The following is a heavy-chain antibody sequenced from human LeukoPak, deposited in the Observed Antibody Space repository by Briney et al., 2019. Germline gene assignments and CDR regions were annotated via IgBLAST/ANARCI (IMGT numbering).Heavy chain of an antibody. Sequence: GGSLRLSCAASGFTLSSSAMSWVRQAPGKGLEWVAAISDTGRLSYCADSVNGRFTISRDNSKNTLYLQMNSLRAEDTAVYYCAKDLVSSSWLFDPWGQGTLVTVSS. D-gene: IGHD2-2*01. V-gene: IGHV3-23*01. J-gene: IGHJ5*02. CDR1: GFTLSSSA. CDR2: ISDTGRLS. CDR3: AKDLVSSSWLFDP.